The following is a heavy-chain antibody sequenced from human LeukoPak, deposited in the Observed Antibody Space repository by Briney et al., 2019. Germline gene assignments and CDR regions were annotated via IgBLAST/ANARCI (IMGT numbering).Heavy chain of an antibody. Sequence: SETLSLTCTVSGGSISSGDYYWSWIRQPPGKGLEWTGYIYYSGSTNYNPSLKSRVTISVDTSKNQFTLKLSSVTAADTAVYYCARSPGIAAAGDPTVLTFDYWGQGTLVTVSS. CDR1: GGSISSGDYY. CDR2: IYYSGST. D-gene: IGHD6-13*01. CDR3: ARSPGIAAAGDPTVLTFDY. J-gene: IGHJ4*02. V-gene: IGHV4-61*08.